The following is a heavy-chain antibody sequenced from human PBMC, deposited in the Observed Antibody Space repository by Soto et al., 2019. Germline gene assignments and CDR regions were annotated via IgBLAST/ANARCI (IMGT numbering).Heavy chain of an antibody. CDR1: GGTFSSCA. D-gene: IGHD6-6*01. J-gene: IGHJ4*02. CDR2: IIPIFGTA. CDR3: ATSPPIAARPGYFDY. Sequence: SVKVSCKASGGTFSSCAISWVRQAPGQGLEWMGGIIPIFGTANYAQKFQGRVTITADESTSTAYMELSSLRSEDTAVYYCATSPPIAARPGYFDYWGQGTLVTVSS. V-gene: IGHV1-69*13.